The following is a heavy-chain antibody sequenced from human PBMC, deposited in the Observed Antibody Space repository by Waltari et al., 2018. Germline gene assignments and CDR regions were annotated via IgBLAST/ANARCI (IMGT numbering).Heavy chain of an antibody. Sequence: VQLVETGGGLIQPGGSLRLSCSVSGFTVSNNYMTWVRQAPAKGLEWVSVIYSGGNTYYAASVTGRFSISRDNFNNTLFLQMNNLRAEDTAIYYCARVIRDGPSGFYGIAAFDLWGQGTMVTVSS. J-gene: IGHJ3*01. CDR1: GFTVSNNY. CDR2: IYSGGNT. CDR3: ARVIRDGPSGFYGIAAFDL. V-gene: IGHV3-53*02. D-gene: IGHD3-22*01.